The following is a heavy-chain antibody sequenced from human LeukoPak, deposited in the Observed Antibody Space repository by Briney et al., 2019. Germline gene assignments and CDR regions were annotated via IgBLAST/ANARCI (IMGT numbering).Heavy chain of an antibody. V-gene: IGHV3-23*01. Sequence: GGSLRLSCVATGFIFNNYAMSWVRQAPGEGLEWVSAISGSGGSTYYADSVKGRFTISRDNSKNTLYLQMNSLRAEDTAVYYCAKDNYYDSSGYYGDAFDIWGQGTMVTVSS. J-gene: IGHJ3*02. CDR3: AKDNYYDSSGYYGDAFDI. CDR1: GFIFNNYA. CDR2: ISGSGGST. D-gene: IGHD3-22*01.